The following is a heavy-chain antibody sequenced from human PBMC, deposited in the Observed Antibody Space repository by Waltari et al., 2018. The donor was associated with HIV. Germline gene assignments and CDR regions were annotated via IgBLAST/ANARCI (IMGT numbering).Heavy chain of an antibody. V-gene: IGHV3-30-3*01. CDR1: SYIFRGYA. D-gene: IGHD2-2*01. CDR3: ARDGPAPKNIYHYYGMDV. J-gene: IGHJ6*02. CDR2: ISYDGTNK. Sequence: QVQLVASGGGVVRPGRSLRLSCAASSYIFRGYAMHWVRQPPGKGLEWVAVISYDGTNKYYAESVRGRFTISRDNSENTLYLEMNSLKPDDTAVYYCARDGPAPKNIYHYYGMDVWGQGTTVTVSS.